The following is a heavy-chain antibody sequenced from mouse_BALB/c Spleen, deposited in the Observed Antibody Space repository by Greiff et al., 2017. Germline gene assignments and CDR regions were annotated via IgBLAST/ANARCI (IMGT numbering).Heavy chain of an antibody. J-gene: IGHJ1*01. CDR1: GFTFSSYA. Sequence: VQLKESGGGLVKPGGSLKLSCAASGFTFSSYAMSWVRQTPEKRLEWVASISSGGSTYYPDSVKGRFTISRDNARNILYLQMSSLRSEDTAMYYCARYFDVWGAGTTVTVSS. CDR2: ISSGGST. CDR3: ARYFDV. V-gene: IGHV5-6-5*01.